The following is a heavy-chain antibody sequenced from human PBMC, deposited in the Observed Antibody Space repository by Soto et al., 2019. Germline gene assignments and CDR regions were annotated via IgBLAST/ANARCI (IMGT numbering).Heavy chain of an antibody. CDR2: ISSNGGST. CDR1: GFTFRTYA. D-gene: IGHD3-3*01. CDR3: ARSIHDFWSGYPQGFFDY. V-gene: IGHV3-64*07. Sequence: EVQLVESGGGLVQPGGSLRLSCAASGFTFRTYAMHWVRQAPGKRLEYISAISSNGGSTFNADSVQGRFTISRDNSKNTLYLQVGSLRAEDMAVYYCARSIHDFWSGYPQGFFDYWGQGTLVTVSS. J-gene: IGHJ4*02.